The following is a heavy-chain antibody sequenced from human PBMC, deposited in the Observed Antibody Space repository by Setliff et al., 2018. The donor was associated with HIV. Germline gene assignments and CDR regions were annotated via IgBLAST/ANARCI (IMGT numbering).Heavy chain of an antibody. J-gene: IGHJ4*02. CDR3: ARQPLYNDYDWRSYYFDY. V-gene: IGHV4-59*08. CDR1: GDSITGRW. Sequence: KTSETLSLTCTVSGDSITGRWLSWIRQPPGKGLEWTGNIYHNGFANYNPSLKSRLTISVDTSKNQFSLKLRSVTAADTAVYYCARQPLYNDYDWRSYYFDYWGQGSLVTVSS. CDR2: IYHNGFA. D-gene: IGHD5-12*01.